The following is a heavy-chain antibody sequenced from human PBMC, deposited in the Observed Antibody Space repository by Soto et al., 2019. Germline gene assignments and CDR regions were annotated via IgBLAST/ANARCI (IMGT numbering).Heavy chain of an antibody. CDR3: AKDVGSGWYGGPDH. Sequence: PWGSLRLSCAASGFTFSSYGMHWVRQAPGKGLEWVAVISYDGSNKYYADSVKGRFTISRDNSKNTLYLQMNSLRAEDTAVYYCAKDVGSGWYGGPDHWGQGTLVTVSS. CDR2: ISYDGSNK. J-gene: IGHJ4*02. V-gene: IGHV3-30*18. D-gene: IGHD6-19*01. CDR1: GFTFSSYG.